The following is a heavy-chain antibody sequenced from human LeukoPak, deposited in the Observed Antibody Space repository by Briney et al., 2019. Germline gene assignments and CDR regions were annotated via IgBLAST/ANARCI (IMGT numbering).Heavy chain of an antibody. J-gene: IGHJ4*02. CDR1: GFTFSSYS. CDR2: ISSSSSYI. CDR3: AREYYDYVWGSYLGFDY. Sequence: KSGGSLRLSCAASGFTFSSYSMNWVRQAPGKGLEWVSSISSSSSYIYYADSVKGRFTISRDNAKNSLYLQMNSLRAEDTAVYYCAREYYDYVWGSYLGFDYWGQGTLVTVS. D-gene: IGHD3-16*02. V-gene: IGHV3-21*01.